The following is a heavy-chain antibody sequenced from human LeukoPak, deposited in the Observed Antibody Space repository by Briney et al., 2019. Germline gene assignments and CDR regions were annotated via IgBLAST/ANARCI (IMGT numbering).Heavy chain of an antibody. CDR1: GLTLSSYA. D-gene: IGHD6-19*01. V-gene: IGHV3-23*01. CDR2: ISASGVST. Sequence: GGSLRLSCAASGLTLSSYAMTWVRQAPGKGLEWVSSISASGVSTYYADSVKGRFTISRDNSNNTLYLQMSGLRVEDTAVYYCAKDQGSGWTFLDYWGQGTLVTVSS. J-gene: IGHJ4*02. CDR3: AKDQGSGWTFLDY.